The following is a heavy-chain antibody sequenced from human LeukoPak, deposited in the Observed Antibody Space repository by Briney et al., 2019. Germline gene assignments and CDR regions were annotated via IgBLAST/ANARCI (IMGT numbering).Heavy chain of an antibody. V-gene: IGHV3-53*01. CDR1: GFTVSSNY. CDR2: IYSGGST. D-gene: IGHD3-10*01. Sequence: GGSLRLSCAASGFTVSSNYMSCVRQAPGKGLEWVSVIYSGGSTYYADSVKGRFTISRDNSKNTLYLQMNSLRAEDTAVYYCASTQQRITMVRGTTERDYYFDYWGQGTLVTVSS. J-gene: IGHJ4*02. CDR3: ASTQQRITMVRGTTERDYYFDY.